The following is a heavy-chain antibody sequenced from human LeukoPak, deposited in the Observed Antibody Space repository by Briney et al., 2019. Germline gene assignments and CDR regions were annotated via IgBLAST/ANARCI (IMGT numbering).Heavy chain of an antibody. V-gene: IGHV3-48*03. CDR3: AKPVGATPFDAFDI. CDR2: ISSRGSTI. Sequence: GGSLRLSCAASGFTFSSYEMNWVRQAPGKGLEWVSYISSRGSTIYYADSVKGRFTISRDNSKNTLYLQMNSLRAEDTAVYYCAKPVGATPFDAFDIWGQGTMVTVSS. D-gene: IGHD1-26*01. J-gene: IGHJ3*02. CDR1: GFTFSSYE.